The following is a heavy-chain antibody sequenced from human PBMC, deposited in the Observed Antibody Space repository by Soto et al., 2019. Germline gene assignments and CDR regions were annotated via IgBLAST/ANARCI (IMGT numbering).Heavy chain of an antibody. CDR2: IYYSGRT. CDR3: ASVLYYYGSGSYYNPSYYYYYGMDV. J-gene: IGHJ6*02. CDR1: GGSISSGGYY. Sequence: QVQLQESGPGLVKPSQTLSLTCTVSGGSISSGGYYWSWIRQHPGQGLEGVGYIYYSGRTYYNPSLKSRGTISVDTSKSQFSLKLSSVTAADTAVYYCASVLYYYGSGSYYNPSYYYYYGMDVWGQGTTVTVSS. D-gene: IGHD3-10*01. V-gene: IGHV4-31*03.